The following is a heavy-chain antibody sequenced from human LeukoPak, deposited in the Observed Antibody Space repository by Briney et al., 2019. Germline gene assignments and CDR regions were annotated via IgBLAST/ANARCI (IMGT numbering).Heavy chain of an antibody. CDR3: VRNTGYSSGWPYYFDY. CDR2: IYSGGGT. D-gene: IGHD6-19*01. Sequence: GGSLRLSCAASGFTVSSNYMSWVRQAPGKGLEWVSIIYSGGGTHYADSVKGRFTISRDNSKNTLYLQVNSLRAEDTAVYYCVRNTGYSSGWPYYFDYWGQGTLVTVSS. V-gene: IGHV3-53*01. J-gene: IGHJ4*02. CDR1: GFTVSSNY.